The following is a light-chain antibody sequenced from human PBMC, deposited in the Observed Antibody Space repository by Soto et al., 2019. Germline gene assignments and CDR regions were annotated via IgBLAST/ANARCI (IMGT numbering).Light chain of an antibody. CDR3: QQYGSSPRFT. Sequence: ESVLTQSPGTLSLSPGERATLSCRASQSVSASYLAWYQQKPGQARRLLIYGASSRATGIPDRLSGSGSGADFTLTISRLEPEDFAVYYCQQYGSSPRFTFGPGIKVDIK. CDR2: GAS. V-gene: IGKV3-20*01. CDR1: QSVSASY. J-gene: IGKJ3*01.